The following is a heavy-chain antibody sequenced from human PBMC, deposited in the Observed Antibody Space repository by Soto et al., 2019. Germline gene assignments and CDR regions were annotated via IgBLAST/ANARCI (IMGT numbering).Heavy chain of an antibody. Sequence: QVQLVQSGAEVKKPGASVTVSCKTSGYPLTDFYIHWVRQAPGQGLEWMAWINPHTGDTNTALKFQGRVTMTRDTSINTAFMELTRLSSDDTAVYYCAREVGAAPGARREWYLDLWGRGTLVSVSS. J-gene: IGHJ2*01. CDR2: INPHTGDT. CDR3: AREVGAAPGARREWYLDL. D-gene: IGHD6-13*01. V-gene: IGHV1-2*02. CDR1: GYPLTDFY.